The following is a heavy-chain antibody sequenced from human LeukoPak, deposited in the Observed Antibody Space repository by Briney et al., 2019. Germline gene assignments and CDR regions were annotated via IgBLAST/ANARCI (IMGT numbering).Heavy chain of an antibody. D-gene: IGHD1-26*01. CDR1: GYTFASYG. V-gene: IGHV1-18*01. CDR2: ISAYNGNT. Sequence: ASVKVSRTASGYTFASYGISWVRQAPGQGLEWMGWISAYNGNTNYAQKLQGRVTMSTDTSTSTAYMELKSLRSGDTAVYYCARDSARPVGATGPAFDYWGQGTLVTVSS. J-gene: IGHJ4*02. CDR3: ARDSARPVGATGPAFDY.